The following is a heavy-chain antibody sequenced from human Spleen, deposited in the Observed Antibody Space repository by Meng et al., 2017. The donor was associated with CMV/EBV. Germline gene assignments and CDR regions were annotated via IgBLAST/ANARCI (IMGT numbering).Heavy chain of an antibody. Sequence: SETLSLTCGVSGGSIISGSWWSWFRQPPGKGLEWIGEISHSGTTNYSPSLKSRVAISVDKSKNQFPMNLISVTAADTAIYYCANSPSSTNWGQGTLVTVSS. CDR1: GGSIISGSW. CDR3: ANSPSSTN. D-gene: IGHD3-10*01. J-gene: IGHJ4*02. V-gene: IGHV4-4*02. CDR2: ISHSGTT.